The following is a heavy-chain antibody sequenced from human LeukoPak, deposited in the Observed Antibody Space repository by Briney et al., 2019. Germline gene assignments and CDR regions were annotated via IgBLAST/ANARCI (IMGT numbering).Heavy chain of an antibody. CDR2: ISGSGDGT. CDR1: GFIFNSYA. J-gene: IGHJ4*02. V-gene: IGHV3-23*01. Sequence: GGSLRLSCAASGFIFNSYAMTWVRQAPGKGLEWVSAISGSGDGTYYTDSVRGRFTISRDKSKNTVSLQMNSLRAEDTAVYYCAKVAYDFWSGSFDYWGQGTLVTVSS. D-gene: IGHD3-3*01. CDR3: AKVAYDFWSGSFDY.